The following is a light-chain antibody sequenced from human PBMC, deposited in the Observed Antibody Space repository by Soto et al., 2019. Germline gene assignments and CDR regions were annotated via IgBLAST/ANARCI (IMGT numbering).Light chain of an antibody. CDR1: SSDITNYNS. CDR2: DVN. CDR3: CSYAGSSSL. J-gene: IGLJ3*02. Sequence: QSALTQPRSVCGSPGQSVTISCTGTSSDITNYNSVSWFQQHPGKAPKLMIYDVNKRPSGVPDRFSGSKSGNTASLTISGLQAEDEADYHCCSYAGSSSLFGGGTKLTVL. V-gene: IGLV2-11*01.